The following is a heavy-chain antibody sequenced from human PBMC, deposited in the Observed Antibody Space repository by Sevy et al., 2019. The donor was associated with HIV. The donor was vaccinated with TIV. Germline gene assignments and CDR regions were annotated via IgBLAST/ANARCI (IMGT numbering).Heavy chain of an antibody. CDR3: ARALYSGYDYKLAY. Sequence: ASVKVSCSASGGTFSSHNINWVRQAPGQGLEWMGRILPIRDITNYAQKFQGRVTILADRSTRVAYMELSSLTSDDTADCYCARALYSGYDYKLAYWGQGTLVTVSS. D-gene: IGHD5-12*01. J-gene: IGHJ4*02. V-gene: IGHV1-69*02. CDR1: GGTFSSHN. CDR2: ILPIRDIT.